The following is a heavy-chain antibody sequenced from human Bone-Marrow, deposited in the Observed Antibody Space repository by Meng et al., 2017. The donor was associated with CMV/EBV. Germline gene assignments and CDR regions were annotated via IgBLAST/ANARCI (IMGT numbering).Heavy chain of an antibody. Sequence: SGPTLVKPTQTVTLTCSFSGFSFTASGEGVGWIRQPPGKALEWLAFIYWNGDKRHSPSLDGRLTITKDTYKNQVVLTLTNMGPADTATYYCARLKKGQPPRTPNWFDPWGQGTLVTVSS. CDR3: ARLKKGQPPRTPNWFDP. CDR1: GFSFTASGEG. V-gene: IGHV2-5*01. D-gene: IGHD1-1*01. J-gene: IGHJ5*02. CDR2: IYWNGDK.